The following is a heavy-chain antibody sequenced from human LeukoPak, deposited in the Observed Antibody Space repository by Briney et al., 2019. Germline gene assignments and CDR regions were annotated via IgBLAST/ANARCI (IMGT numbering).Heavy chain of an antibody. CDR1: GGSVSGGNYY. CDR2: IHYSGST. CDR3: TRTGSTGGY. J-gene: IGHJ4*02. Sequence: SETLSLTCTVSGGSVSGGNYYCSWIRQSPGKGLEWIGYIHYSGSTVYNPSLKSRVTMSIDTSKNQFSLDLSSATAADTAVYYCTRTGSTGGYWGQGTLVTVSS. V-gene: IGHV4-61*01. D-gene: IGHD1-7*01.